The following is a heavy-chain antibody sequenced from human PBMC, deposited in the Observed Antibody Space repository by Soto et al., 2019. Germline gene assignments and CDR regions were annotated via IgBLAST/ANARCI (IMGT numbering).Heavy chain of an antibody. V-gene: IGHV4-39*01. D-gene: IGHD5-12*01. CDR1: GGSISSSSYF. Sequence: QLQLQESGPGLVKPSETLSLTCTVSGGSISSSSYFWGWIRQPPGKGLEWIGNIHYRGVTYYNAFVKSRVTISVDTSKNQLSVKLSSVTAADSAVYSCARGIGYYFDSWGQGTLVTVSS. J-gene: IGHJ4*02. CDR2: IHYRGVT. CDR3: ARGIGYYFDS.